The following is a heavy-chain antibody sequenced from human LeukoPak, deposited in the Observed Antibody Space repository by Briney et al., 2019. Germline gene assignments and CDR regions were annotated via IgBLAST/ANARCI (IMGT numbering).Heavy chain of an antibody. V-gene: IGHV5-51*01. CDR2: IYPGDSDT. D-gene: IGHD3-22*01. CDR3: ARQEYYYDSSGYYPDY. J-gene: IGHJ4*02. Sequence: GESLKISCKGSGYSFTSYWIGWVRQMPGEGLEWMGIIYPGDSDTRYSPSFQGQVTISADKSISTAYLQWSSLKASDTAMYYCARQEYYYDSSGYYPDYWGQGTLVTVSS. CDR1: GYSFTSYW.